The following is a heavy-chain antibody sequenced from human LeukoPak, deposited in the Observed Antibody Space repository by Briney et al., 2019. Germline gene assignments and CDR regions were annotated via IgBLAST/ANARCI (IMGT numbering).Heavy chain of an antibody. CDR1: GGTFSSYA. Sequence: SVKVSCKASGGTFSSYAISWVRQAPGQGLQWMGRIIPIFGTANYAQKFQGRVTITADKSTSTAYMELSSLRSEDTAVYYCARDETYGAPGDIWGQGTMVTVSS. V-gene: IGHV1-69*06. CDR3: ARDETYGAPGDI. D-gene: IGHD4-17*01. CDR2: IIPIFGTA. J-gene: IGHJ3*02.